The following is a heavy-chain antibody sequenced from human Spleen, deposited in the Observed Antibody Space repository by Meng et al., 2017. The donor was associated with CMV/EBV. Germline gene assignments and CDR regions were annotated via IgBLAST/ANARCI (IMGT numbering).Heavy chain of an antibody. CDR2: VFYSGSA. CDR3: ARRSVAVAGKYFDY. D-gene: IGHD6-19*01. J-gene: IGHJ4*02. V-gene: IGHV4-39*07. Sequence: WVRQAPGKGLEWIGSVFYSGSAHYNPSLKSPVTISVDTSKNQFSLRLSSVTAADTAVYYCARRSVAVAGKYFDYWGQGTLVTVSS.